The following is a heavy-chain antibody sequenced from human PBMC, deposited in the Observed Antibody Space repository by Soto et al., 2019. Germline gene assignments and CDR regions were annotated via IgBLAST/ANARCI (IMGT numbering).Heavy chain of an antibody. CDR3: ARDHDDLSGRYSYYGMDV. D-gene: IGHD3-10*01. Sequence: QVQLVQSGAEVKKPGASVKVSCKASGYTFTSYGLHWVRQAPGQRLEWMGWINAGNGDTKYSQKFQGRVTITRDTSASTAYMELSSLRSEDTAVYYCARDHDDLSGRYSYYGMDVWGQGTTVTVSS. CDR1: GYTFTSYG. CDR2: INAGNGDT. J-gene: IGHJ6*02. V-gene: IGHV1-3*01.